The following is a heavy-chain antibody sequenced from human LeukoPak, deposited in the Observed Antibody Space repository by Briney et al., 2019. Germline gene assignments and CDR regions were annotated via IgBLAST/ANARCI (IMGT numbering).Heavy chain of an antibody. CDR2: INPNSGGT. V-gene: IGHV1-2*02. CDR1: GYTFTGYY. D-gene: IGHD6-13*01. J-gene: IGHJ5*02. CDR3: ASPGIAAASGNWFDP. Sequence: ASVKVSCKASGYTFTGYYMHWVRQAPGQGLEWMGWINPNSGGTNYAQKFQGRVTMTRDTSISTAYMELSRLRSDDTAVYYCASPGIAAASGNWFDPWGQGTLVTASS.